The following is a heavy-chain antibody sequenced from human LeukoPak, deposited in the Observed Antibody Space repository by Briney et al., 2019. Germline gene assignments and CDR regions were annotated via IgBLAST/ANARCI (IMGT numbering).Heavy chain of an antibody. J-gene: IGHJ3*01. CDR1: GFTFSGFW. Sequence: GGSLRLSCAVSGFTFSGFWMSWSRQAPGKGLEWVASINSDGSEGYYADVVKGRFTISRDNAKNSLYLQINSLRAEDTAVYYCARASYSSSSSVWGQGAMVTVSS. CDR3: ARASYSSSSSV. V-gene: IGHV3-7*03. D-gene: IGHD6-6*01. CDR2: INSDGSEG.